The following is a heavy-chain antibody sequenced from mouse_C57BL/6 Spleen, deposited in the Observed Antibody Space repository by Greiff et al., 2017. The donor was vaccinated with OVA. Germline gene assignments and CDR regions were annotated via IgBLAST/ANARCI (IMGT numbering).Heavy chain of an antibody. J-gene: IGHJ3*01. CDR2: IDPETGGT. CDR3: TRSPFAY. V-gene: IGHV1-15*01. Sequence: VQLQQSGAELVRPGASVTLSCKASGYTFTDYEMHWVKQTPVHGLEWIGAIDPETGGTAYNQKFKGKAILTSDKSSSTAYMELRSLTSEDSAVYYCTRSPFAYWGQGTLVTVSA. CDR1: GYTFTDYE.